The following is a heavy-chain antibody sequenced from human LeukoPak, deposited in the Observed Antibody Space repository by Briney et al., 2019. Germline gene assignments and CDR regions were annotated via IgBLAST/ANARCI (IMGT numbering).Heavy chain of an antibody. V-gene: IGHV1-69*13. Sequence: ASVKVSCKASGYTFTSYAISWVRQAPGQGLEWMGGIIPIFGTANYAQKFQGRVTITADEPTSTAYMELSSLRSENTAVYYCARLYVWGSYRPIDYWGQGTLVTVSS. CDR1: GYTFTSYA. J-gene: IGHJ4*02. CDR2: IIPIFGTA. CDR3: ARLYVWGSYRPIDY. D-gene: IGHD3-16*02.